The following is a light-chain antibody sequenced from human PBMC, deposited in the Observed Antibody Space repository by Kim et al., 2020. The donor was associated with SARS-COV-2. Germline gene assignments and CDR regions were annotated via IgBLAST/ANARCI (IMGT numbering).Light chain of an antibody. CDR1: SSDVGSYNL. CDR2: EVT. Sequence: QSVLTQPASVSGSPGQSITISCTGTSSDVGSYNLVSWYQQDPGKAPKLMIYEVTKRPSGVSNRFSASKSGNTASLTISWLQAEDETDYYCCSYAGSSTNWVFGGGTQLTVL. CDR3: CSYAGSSTNWV. J-gene: IGLJ3*02. V-gene: IGLV2-23*02.